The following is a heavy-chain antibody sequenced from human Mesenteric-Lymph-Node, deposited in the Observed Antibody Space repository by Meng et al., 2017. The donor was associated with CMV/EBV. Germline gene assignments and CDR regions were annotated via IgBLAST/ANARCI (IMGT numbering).Heavy chain of an antibody. J-gene: IGHJ4*02. D-gene: IGHD2-2*02. Sequence: GGSLRLSCAASGFTFSDYYMSWIRQAPGKGLEWVSYISSSGSTIYYADSVKGRFTISRDNARNSLYLQMNSLRAEDTAVYFCARDTYCSSTDCYSRGYFDYWGQGSLVTVSS. CDR1: GFTFSDYY. CDR3: ARDTYCSSTDCYSRGYFDY. V-gene: IGHV3-11*01. CDR2: ISSSGSTI.